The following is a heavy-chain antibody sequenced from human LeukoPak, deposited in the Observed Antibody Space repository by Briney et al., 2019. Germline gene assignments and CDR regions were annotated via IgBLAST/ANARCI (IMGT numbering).Heavy chain of an antibody. CDR1: GFTFNKAW. Sequence: PWGSLRLSCAASGFTFNKAWMSWVSQAPGKGLEWVGRIKSKTDDGTTDYAAPVKGRFTISRDDLKETLYLQMNSLKTEDTAVYYCTTGYSNYLRYYYYFYMDVWGKGTTVTVSS. V-gene: IGHV3-15*01. CDR2: IKSKTDDGTT. CDR3: TTGYSNYLRYYYYFYMDV. J-gene: IGHJ6*03. D-gene: IGHD4-11*01.